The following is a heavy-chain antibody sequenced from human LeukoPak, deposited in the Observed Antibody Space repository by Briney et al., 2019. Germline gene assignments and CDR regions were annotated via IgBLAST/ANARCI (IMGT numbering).Heavy chain of an antibody. CDR1: GFAFTPYS. V-gene: IGHV3-23*01. D-gene: IGHD6-19*01. Sequence: GGSLSLSFPPSGFAFTPYSMSWVRQAQGKGREWVSVISDTGGHTFYADSVQGRFTISRDNSKSTLYLQLNSLRAEDAALYYCAKDTHSSGWYEAENWGQGTLVTVSS. CDR2: ISDTGGHT. J-gene: IGHJ4*02. CDR3: AKDTHSSGWYEAEN.